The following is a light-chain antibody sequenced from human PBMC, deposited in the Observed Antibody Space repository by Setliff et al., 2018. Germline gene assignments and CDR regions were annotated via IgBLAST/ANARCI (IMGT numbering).Light chain of an antibody. CDR3: SIHRSRGDV. CDR1: GSDVGTSKY. J-gene: IGLJ1*01. V-gene: IGLV2-14*03. CDR2: DVT. Sequence: QSALAQPASVSGSPGQSITISCTGTGSDVGTSKYVSWYQQHPGKAPKLIIYDVTTRPSGASNRFSGSKSGNTASLTISGLQAEDEADYYCSIHRSRGDVFGTGTKVTVL.